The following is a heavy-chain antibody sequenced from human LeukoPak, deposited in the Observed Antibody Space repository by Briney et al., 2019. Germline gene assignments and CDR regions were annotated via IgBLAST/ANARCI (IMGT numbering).Heavy chain of an antibody. V-gene: IGHV3-15*01. D-gene: IGHD4-11*01. CDR2: IKSKTDGGTT. Sequence: GGSLRLSCAASGFTFSNAWVTWVRQAPGKGLEWVGRIKSKTDGGTTDYAAPVKGRFTISRDDAKNALYLQMNSLKTEDTAVYYCSTQIRYSDRGGDYWGQGTLVTVSS. CDR1: GFTFSNAW. CDR3: STQIRYSDRGGDY. J-gene: IGHJ4*02.